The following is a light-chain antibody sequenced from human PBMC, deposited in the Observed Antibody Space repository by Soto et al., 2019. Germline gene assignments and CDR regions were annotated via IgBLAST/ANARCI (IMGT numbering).Light chain of an antibody. CDR3: CSYAGSYTVL. Sequence: QSVLTQPRSVSGSPGQSVTISCTGTSSDVGGYKYVSWYQQHPGKVPNLIIYDVSERPSGVPDRFSGSKSGSTASLSISGLQAEDEADYYCCSYAGSYTVLFGGGTKLTVL. V-gene: IGLV2-11*01. CDR2: DVS. CDR1: SSDVGGYKY. J-gene: IGLJ2*01.